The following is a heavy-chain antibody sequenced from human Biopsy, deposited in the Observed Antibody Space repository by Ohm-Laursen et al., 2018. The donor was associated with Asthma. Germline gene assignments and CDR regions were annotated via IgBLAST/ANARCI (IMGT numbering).Heavy chain of an antibody. CDR2: HDHGEGGT. Sequence: SVKVSCKISGYSLTDLSMHWVRQAPGQGLEWMGGHDHGEGGTVNARRFQGRVTMTEDTSTDTAYMELSSLSSDDTAVYCCASDFPKDYVRYNFQSWGQGTLVTVSS. CDR1: GYSLTDLS. CDR3: ASDFPKDYVRYNFQS. J-gene: IGHJ4*02. D-gene: IGHD4-17*01. V-gene: IGHV1-24*01.